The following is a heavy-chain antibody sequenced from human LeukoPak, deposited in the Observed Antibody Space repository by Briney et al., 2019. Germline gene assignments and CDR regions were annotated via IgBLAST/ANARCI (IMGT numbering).Heavy chain of an antibody. CDR2: ISSSGSTI. D-gene: IGHD3-22*01. Sequence: GSLRLSCAASGFTFSDYYMSWIRQAPGKGLEWVSYISSSGSTIYYADSVKGRFTISRDNAKNSLYLQMNSLRAEDTAVCYCARDLYYDSSGYYVWGQGTLVTVSS. CDR3: ARDLYYDSSGYYV. CDR1: GFTFSDYY. J-gene: IGHJ4*02. V-gene: IGHV3-11*01.